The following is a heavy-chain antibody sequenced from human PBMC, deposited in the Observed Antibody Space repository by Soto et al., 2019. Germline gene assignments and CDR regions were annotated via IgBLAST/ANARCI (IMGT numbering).Heavy chain of an antibody. CDR2: MNPGSGDT. J-gene: IGHJ5*02. V-gene: IGHV1-8*02. D-gene: IGHD5-18*01. CDR3: ARMESFGSLNWFDP. CDR1: GYTFTNND. Sequence: ASVKVSCKASGYTFTNNDVSWVRQATGQGLEWMGWMNPGSGDTGYAQRFQGRVTMTRDISIATAYMELNSLTSEDTAIYYCARMESFGSLNWFDPWGQGTLVTVSS.